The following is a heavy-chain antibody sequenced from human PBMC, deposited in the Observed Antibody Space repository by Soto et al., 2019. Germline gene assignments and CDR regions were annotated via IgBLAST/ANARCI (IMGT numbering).Heavy chain of an antibody. CDR3: VRDWSSNANSVNDC. J-gene: IGHJ4*02. CDR2: VWFDGSNE. V-gene: IGHV3-33*01. D-gene: IGHD2-8*01. CDR1: GFNFLSYG. Sequence: VNLVESGGGVVQPGRSLRLSCATSGFNFLSYGMHWVRQAPGKGLEWVASVWFDGSNENYADSVKVRFTISRDNSKNTIYLQMDSLRAEDTAVYYCVRDWSSNANSVNDCWGQGSMVAVSS.